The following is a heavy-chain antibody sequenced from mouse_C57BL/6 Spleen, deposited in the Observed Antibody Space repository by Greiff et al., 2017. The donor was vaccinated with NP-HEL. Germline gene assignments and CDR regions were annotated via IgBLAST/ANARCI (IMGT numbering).Heavy chain of an antibody. CDR3: ARGRDGDY. Sequence: VQLQQSGASVKISCKASGYAFSSYWMNWVKQRPGKGLEWIGQIYPGDGDTNYNGKFKGKATLTADKSSSTAYMQLSSLTSEDSAVYFCARGRDGDYWGQGTTLTVSS. CDR1: GYAFSSYW. D-gene: IGHD3-3*01. J-gene: IGHJ2*01. CDR2: IYPGDGDT. V-gene: IGHV1-80*01.